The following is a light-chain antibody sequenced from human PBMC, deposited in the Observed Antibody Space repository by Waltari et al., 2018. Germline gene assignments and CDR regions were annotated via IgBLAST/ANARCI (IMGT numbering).Light chain of an antibody. CDR3: QQYESLPYT. CDR2: DAS. Sequence: DIQMTQSPSSVSASVGDRVTITCQASQDISNFLSWYQHKAGKAPKLLIFDASKMQTGVPYNFGGGGSGTDFTFTIDSLQPEDVATYYCQQYESLPYTFGQGTKVEI. CDR1: QDISNF. V-gene: IGKV1-33*01. J-gene: IGKJ2*01.